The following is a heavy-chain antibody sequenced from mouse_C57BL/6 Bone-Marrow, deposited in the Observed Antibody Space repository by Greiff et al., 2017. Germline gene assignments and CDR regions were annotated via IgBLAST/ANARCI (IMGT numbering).Heavy chain of an antibody. J-gene: IGHJ4*01. D-gene: IGHD2-1*01. CDR1: GYTFTSYW. CDR3: ARIYYGNSYYAMDY. CDR2: IHPNSGST. Sequence: QVQLQQPGAELVKPGASVKLSCKASGYTFTSYWMHWVKQRPGQGLEWIGMIHPNSGSTNYNEKFKSKATLTVDKSSSTAYMQLSSLTSEDSAVYYCARIYYGNSYYAMDYWGKGTSVTVSS. V-gene: IGHV1-64*01.